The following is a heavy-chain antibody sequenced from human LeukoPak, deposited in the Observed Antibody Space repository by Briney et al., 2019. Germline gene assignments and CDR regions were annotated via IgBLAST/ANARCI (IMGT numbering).Heavy chain of an antibody. CDR2: MNPNSGNT. D-gene: IGHD3-10*02. J-gene: IGHJ6*03. CDR3: ARCSNYYYYMDV. CDR1: GYTFTGYY. V-gene: IGHV1-8*02. Sequence: GASVKVFCKASGYTFTGYYMNWVRQAPGQGLEWMGWMNPNSGNTGYAQKFQGRVTMTRNTSISTAYMELSSLRSEDTAVYYCARCSNYYYYMDVWGKGTTVTISS.